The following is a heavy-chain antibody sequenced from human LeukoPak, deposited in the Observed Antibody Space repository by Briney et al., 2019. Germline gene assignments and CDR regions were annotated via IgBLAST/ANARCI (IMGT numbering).Heavy chain of an antibody. CDR1: GFTFSSYS. CDR2: ISSSSSYI. D-gene: IGHD3-16*01. J-gene: IGHJ4*02. V-gene: IGHV3-21*04. Sequence: GGSLRLSCAASGFTFSSYSMNWVRQAPGKGLEWVSSISSSSSYIYYADSLKGRFTISRDKAKKSVYMQMNSLRAEDTAVYYSAPRLWDHPGLWGEGTLVSVSS. CDR3: APRLWDHPGL.